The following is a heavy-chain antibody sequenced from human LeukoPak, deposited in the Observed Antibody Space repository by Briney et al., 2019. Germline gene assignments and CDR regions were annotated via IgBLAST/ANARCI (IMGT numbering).Heavy chain of an antibody. Sequence: PSETLSLTCTVSGGSISSSSYYWGWIRQPPGKGLEWIGSIYYSGSTYYNPSLKSRVTISVDTSKNQFSLKLSSVTAADTAVYYCARRFSKRAFDIWGQGKMVTVSS. CDR1: GGSISSSSYY. D-gene: IGHD2/OR15-2a*01. J-gene: IGHJ3*02. CDR2: IYYSGST. V-gene: IGHV4-39*07. CDR3: ARRFSKRAFDI.